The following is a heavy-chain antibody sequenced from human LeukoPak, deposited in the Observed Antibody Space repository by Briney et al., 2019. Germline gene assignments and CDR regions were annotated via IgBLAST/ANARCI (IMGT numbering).Heavy chain of an antibody. V-gene: IGHV3-23*01. D-gene: IGHD1-14*01. CDR1: GFTFSSYA. Sequence: GGSLRLSCAASGFTFSSYAMSWVRQAPGKGLEWVSAISGSGGSTYYADSVKGRFTISRDNSKNTLYPQMNSLRAEDTAVYYCAKNRRLQILEKWGQGTLVAVSS. CDR2: ISGSGGST. J-gene: IGHJ4*02. CDR3: AKNRRLQILEK.